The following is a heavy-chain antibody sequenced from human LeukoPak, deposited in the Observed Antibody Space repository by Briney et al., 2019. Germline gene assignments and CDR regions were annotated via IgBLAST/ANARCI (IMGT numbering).Heavy chain of an antibody. CDR3: TTDRNHYGADY. Sequence: GGSLRLSCAASGFTFSNAWMNWVRQAPGKGLEWVGRIKSNTDGGRTDFAAPVKGSFTISRDDSKNTLFLQMNSLKTEDTAVYYCTTDRNHYGADYWGQGTLVTVSS. CDR2: IKSNTDGGRT. J-gene: IGHJ4*02. CDR1: GFTFSNAW. V-gene: IGHV3-15*01. D-gene: IGHD4-17*01.